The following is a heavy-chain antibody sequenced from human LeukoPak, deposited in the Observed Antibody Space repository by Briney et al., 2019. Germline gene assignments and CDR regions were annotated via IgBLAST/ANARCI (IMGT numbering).Heavy chain of an antibody. Sequence: ASVKVSCKASGYTFTGYYMHWVRQAPGQGLEWMGWINPNSGGTNYAQKFQGRVTMTRDTSISTAYMELSRLRSDDTAVYYCARESLLKDFWSGYYLYWGQGTLVTVSS. J-gene: IGHJ4*02. V-gene: IGHV1-2*02. CDR2: INPNSGGT. CDR1: GYTFTGYY. D-gene: IGHD3-3*01. CDR3: ARESLLKDFWSGYYLY.